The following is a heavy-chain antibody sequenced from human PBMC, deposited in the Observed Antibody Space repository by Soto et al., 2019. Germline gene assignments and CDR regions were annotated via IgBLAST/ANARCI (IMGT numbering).Heavy chain of an antibody. V-gene: IGHV4-34*01. CDR1: GGSFSGYY. Sequence: SETLSLTCAVYGGSFSGYYWSWIRQPPGKGLEWIGEINHSGSTNYNPYLKSRVTISVDTSKNQFSLKLSSVTAADTAVSYCARMYSSSWFDYWGQGTLVTVSS. CDR2: INHSGST. J-gene: IGHJ4*02. D-gene: IGHD6-13*01. CDR3: ARMYSSSWFDY.